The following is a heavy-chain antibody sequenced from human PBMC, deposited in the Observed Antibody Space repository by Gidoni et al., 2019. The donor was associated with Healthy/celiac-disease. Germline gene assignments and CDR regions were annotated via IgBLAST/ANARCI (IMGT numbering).Heavy chain of an antibody. J-gene: IGHJ3*02. CDR1: GFTFRSYA. CDR3: ANCCTNGVGVYAFDI. D-gene: IGHD2-8*01. Sequence: EVQLLESGGGLVQPGGSLRLSCAASGFTFRSYAMSWVRQAPGKGLEWVSAISGSGGSTYYADSVKGRFTISRDNSKNTLYLQMNSLRAEDTAVYYCANCCTNGVGVYAFDIWGQGTMVTVSS. V-gene: IGHV3-23*01. CDR2: ISGSGGST.